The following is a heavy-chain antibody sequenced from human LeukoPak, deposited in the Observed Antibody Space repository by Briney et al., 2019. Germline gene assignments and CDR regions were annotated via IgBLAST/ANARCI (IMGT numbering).Heavy chain of an antibody. J-gene: IGHJ4*02. Sequence: SETLSLTCAVYGGSFSGYYWGWIRQPPGKGLEWIGSIYYSGSTYYNPSLKSRVTISVDTSKNQFSLKLSSVTAADTAVYYCATGEYDYYDSGGYYYPPDYWGQGTLVTVSS. CDR3: ATGEYDYYDSGGYYYPPDY. CDR1: GGSFSGYY. CDR2: IYYSGST. V-gene: IGHV4-34*01. D-gene: IGHD3-22*01.